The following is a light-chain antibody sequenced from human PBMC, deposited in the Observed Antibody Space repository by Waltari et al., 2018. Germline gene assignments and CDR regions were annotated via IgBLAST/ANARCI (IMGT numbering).Light chain of an antibody. V-gene: IGLV2-14*01. CDR3: SSYTSSSTLV. CDR2: EVS. J-gene: IGLJ2*01. CDR1: SSDVGGYNS. Sequence: QSALTQPASVSGSPGQSTTIPCTGTSSDVGGYNSASWYQQHPGKAPKLMIYEVSNRPSGVSNRFSGSKSGNTASLTISGLQAEDEADYYCSSYTSSSTLVFGGGTKLTVL.